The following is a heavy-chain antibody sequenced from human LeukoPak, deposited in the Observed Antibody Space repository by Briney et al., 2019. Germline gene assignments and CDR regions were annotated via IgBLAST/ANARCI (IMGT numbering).Heavy chain of an antibody. CDR1: GYTFTSYG. CDR3: AREASGRHPSHFNY. V-gene: IGHV1-18*01. D-gene: IGHD3-10*01. Sequence: ASVKVSCKASGYTFTSYGISWVRQAPGQGLEWMGWISAYNGNTNYVQKLQGRVTMTTDTSTSTAYMELRSLRSDDTAVYYCAREASGRHPSHFNYWGQGTLVTVSS. J-gene: IGHJ4*02. CDR2: ISAYNGNT.